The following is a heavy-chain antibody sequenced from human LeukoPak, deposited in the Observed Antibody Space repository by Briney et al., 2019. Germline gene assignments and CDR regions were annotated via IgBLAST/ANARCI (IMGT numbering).Heavy chain of an antibody. D-gene: IGHD3-10*01. CDR2: INHSGST. CDR1: GGSFSGYY. CDR3: ARRLPYYYGSGSYRGYMDV. J-gene: IGHJ6*03. Sequence: PSETLSLTCAVYGGSFSGYYWSWIRQPPGKGLEWIGEINHSGSTNYNPSLKSRVTISVDTSKNQFSLTLSSVTAADTAVYYCARRLPYYYGSGSYRGYMDVWGKGTTVTISS. V-gene: IGHV4-34*01.